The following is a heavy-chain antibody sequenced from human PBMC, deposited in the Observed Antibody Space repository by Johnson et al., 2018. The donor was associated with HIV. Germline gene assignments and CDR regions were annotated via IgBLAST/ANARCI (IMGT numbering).Heavy chain of an antibody. J-gene: IGHJ3*02. CDR3: ASGEDYGGNYGAFDI. CDR1: GFTVSSNY. CDR2: ISGSGGST. Sequence: VQLVESGGGLIQPGGSLRLSCAASGFTVSSNYMSWVRQAPGKGLEWVSVISGSGGSTYYADSVKGRFTISRDNSKNTLYLQMHSLRADDTAVYYWASGEDYGGNYGAFDIWGQGTMVTVSS. D-gene: IGHD4-23*01. V-gene: IGHV3-66*03.